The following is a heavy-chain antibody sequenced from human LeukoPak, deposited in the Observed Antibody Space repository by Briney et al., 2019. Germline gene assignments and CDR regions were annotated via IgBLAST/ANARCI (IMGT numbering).Heavy chain of an antibody. CDR2: IYYSGST. CDR1: GGSISSYY. D-gene: IGHD6-13*01. Sequence: PETLSLTCTVSGGSISSYYWSWIRQPPGKGLEWIGYIYYSGSTNYNPSLKSRVTISVDTSKNQFSLKLSSVTAADTAVYYCARLIADADYWGQGTLVTVSS. V-gene: IGHV4-59*12. CDR3: ARLIADADY. J-gene: IGHJ4*02.